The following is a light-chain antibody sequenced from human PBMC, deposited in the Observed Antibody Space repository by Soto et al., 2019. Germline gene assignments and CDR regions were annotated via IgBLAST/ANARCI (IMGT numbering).Light chain of an antibody. CDR2: DAY. V-gene: IGKV3-11*01. CDR1: QSFRGL. J-gene: IGKJ5*01. Sequence: EIVLTQSPATLSLSPGERATLSCRASQSFRGLLAWYQQKPGQAPRLLIYDAYNRATGIPPRFSGSGSGTDLTLTISSLEPEDSAVYYCQQRHMWPITFGQGTRLEI. CDR3: QQRHMWPIT.